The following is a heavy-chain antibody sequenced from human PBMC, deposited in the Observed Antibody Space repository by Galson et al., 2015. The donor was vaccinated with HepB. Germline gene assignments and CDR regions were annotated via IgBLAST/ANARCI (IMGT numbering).Heavy chain of an antibody. V-gene: IGHV3-64*01. Sequence: SLRLSCAASGFSFSYYAMHWVRQAPGKGLEYVSAISANGASTYYANSVKGRFTISRDNSKNTLYLQMGSLRAEDMAVYYRARGGNWNFYDFWGQGTLVTVSS. CDR3: ARGGNWNFYDF. J-gene: IGHJ4*02. CDR2: ISANGAST. CDR1: GFSFSYYA. D-gene: IGHD1-1*01.